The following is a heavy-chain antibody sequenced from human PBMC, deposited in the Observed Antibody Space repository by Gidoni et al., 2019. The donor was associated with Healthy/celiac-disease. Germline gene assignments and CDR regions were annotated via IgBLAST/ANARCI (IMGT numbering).Heavy chain of an antibody. V-gene: IGHV4-59*01. Sequence: QVQLQESGPGLVKPSETLSLTCTVSGGSISSYYWSWIRQPPGKGLEWIGYIYYSGSTNYNPSLKSRVTISVDTSKNQFSLKLSSVTAADTAVYYCARGLGNWNDYYFGYWGQGTLVTVSS. CDR3: ARGLGNWNDYYFGY. J-gene: IGHJ4*02. CDR2: IYYSGST. CDR1: GGSISSYY. D-gene: IGHD1-1*01.